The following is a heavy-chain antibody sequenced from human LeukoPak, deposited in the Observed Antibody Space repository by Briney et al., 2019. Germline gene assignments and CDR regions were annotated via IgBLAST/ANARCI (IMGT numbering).Heavy chain of an antibody. CDR2: ISSSGITI. CDR1: GFTFSDYY. D-gene: IGHD3-3*01. Sequence: GGSLRLSCAASGFTFSDYYMTWIRQAPGKGLEWVSYISSSGITIYCADSVKGRFTISRDNAKKSLYLEMNSLRAEDTALYYCAKGALDSGYYPDYWGQGTLVTVSS. J-gene: IGHJ4*02. CDR3: AKGALDSGYYPDY. V-gene: IGHV3-11*01.